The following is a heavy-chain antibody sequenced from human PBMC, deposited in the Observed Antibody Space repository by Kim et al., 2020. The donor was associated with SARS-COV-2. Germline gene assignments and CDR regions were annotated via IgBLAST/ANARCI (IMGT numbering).Heavy chain of an antibody. V-gene: IGHV3-21*01. CDR2: ISSSSSYI. CDR1: GFTFSSYS. D-gene: IGHD4-17*01. Sequence: GGSLRLSCAASGFTFSSYSMNWVRQAPGKGLEWVSSISSSSSYIYYADSVKGRFTISRDNAKNSLYLQMNSLRAEDTAVYYCARWSTVTTFYYYYGMDVWGQGTTVTVSS. J-gene: IGHJ6*02. CDR3: ARWSTVTTFYYYYGMDV.